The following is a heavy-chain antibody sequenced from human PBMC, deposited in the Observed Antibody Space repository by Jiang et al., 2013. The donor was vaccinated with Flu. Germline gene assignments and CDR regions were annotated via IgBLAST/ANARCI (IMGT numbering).Heavy chain of an antibody. CDR1: GGTFSSYA. CDR2: IIPIFGTA. CDR3: ARGLHYYGSGNLGY. Sequence: GAEVKKPGSSVKVSCKASGGTFSSYAISWVRQAPGQGLEWMGGIIPIFGTANYAQKFQGRVTITADESTSTAYMELRSLRSDDTAVYYCARGLHYYGSGNLGYWGQGTLVTVSS. D-gene: IGHD3-10*01. J-gene: IGHJ4*02. V-gene: IGHV1-69*01.